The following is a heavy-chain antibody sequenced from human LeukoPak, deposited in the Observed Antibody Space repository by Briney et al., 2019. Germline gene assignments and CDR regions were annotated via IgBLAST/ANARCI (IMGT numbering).Heavy chain of an antibody. V-gene: IGHV1-18*01. CDR1: GYTFTSYG. CDR3: ARDNIVVVPARVYYFDY. J-gene: IGHJ4*02. CDR2: ISAYNGNT. D-gene: IGHD2-2*01. Sequence: ASVKVSCKASGYTFTSYGISWVRQAPGQGLEWMGWISAYNGNTNYAQKLQGRVTMTTDTSTSTAYMELRSLRSDDTAVYYCARDNIVVVPARVYYFDYWGQGTLVTVSS.